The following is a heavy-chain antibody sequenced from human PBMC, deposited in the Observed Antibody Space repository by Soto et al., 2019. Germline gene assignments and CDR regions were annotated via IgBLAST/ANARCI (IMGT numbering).Heavy chain of an antibody. CDR1: GVSVSSSSYY. V-gene: IGHV4-39*01. CDR2: IYYTGTT. J-gene: IGHJ4*02. Sequence: ASETLSLTCTVSGVSVSSSSYYWGWIRQPPGKGLEWIGTIYYTGTTSYSPSLKRRATISVDTSKTQFSLTLSSVTATDTAVYYCAGRRAGDYYFDYWGQGILVTVSS. CDR3: AGRRAGDYYFDY. D-gene: IGHD1-26*01.